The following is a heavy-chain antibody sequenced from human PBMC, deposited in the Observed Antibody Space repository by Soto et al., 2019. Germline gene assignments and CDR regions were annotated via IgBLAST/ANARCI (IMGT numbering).Heavy chain of an antibody. J-gene: IGHJ4*02. Sequence: QLQLQESGPGLVKPSETLSLTCTVSGGSISSSSYYWGWIRQPPGKGLEWIGSIYYSGSTYYNPSLKSRVTISVDTSKNQFSLKLSSVTAADTAVYYCASWPSSGWYYFDYWGQGTLVTVSS. CDR1: GGSISSSSYY. CDR3: ASWPSSGWYYFDY. V-gene: IGHV4-39*01. CDR2: IYYSGST. D-gene: IGHD6-19*01.